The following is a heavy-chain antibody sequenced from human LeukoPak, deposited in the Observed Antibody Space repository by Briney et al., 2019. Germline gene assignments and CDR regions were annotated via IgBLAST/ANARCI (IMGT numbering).Heavy chain of an antibody. V-gene: IGHV1-3*01. Sequence: ASVKVSCKASGYTFTSYAMHWVRQAPGQRLEWMGWINAGNGNTKYSQKFQGRVTITRDTSASTAYMELSSLRSEDTAVYYCARDGSGWLYYFDYWGQGTLVTVSS. J-gene: IGHJ4*02. D-gene: IGHD6-19*01. CDR2: INAGNGNT. CDR3: ARDGSGWLYYFDY. CDR1: GYTFTSYA.